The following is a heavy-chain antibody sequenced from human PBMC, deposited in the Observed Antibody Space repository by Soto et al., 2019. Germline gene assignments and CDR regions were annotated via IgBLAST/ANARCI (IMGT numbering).Heavy chain of an antibody. CDR3: ATELGENPASPFDA. V-gene: IGHV1-69*13. D-gene: IGHD3-10*01. Sequence: SVKVSCKASGVTFSSETLGWVRQAPGQGLEWVGGIIPLFGTASYAQKFQGRVTIAADESTSTVYMELSSLRSDDTAVYFCATELGENPASPFDAWGQGTLVTVSS. J-gene: IGHJ4*02. CDR1: GVTFSSET. CDR2: IIPLFGTA.